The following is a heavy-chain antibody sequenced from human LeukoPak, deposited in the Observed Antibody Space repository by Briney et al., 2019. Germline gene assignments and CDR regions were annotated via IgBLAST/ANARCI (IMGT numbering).Heavy chain of an antibody. V-gene: IGHV1-18*01. D-gene: IGHD6-19*01. CDR3: ARERSGWFLSN. Sequence: ASVNVSCEASRYSFTRYGITWVRQAPGHELEGMGWINPYNGNTNYAQKLQGRVTMTTHTYTRTAYMDLRSLRSDDTAVYYCARERSGWFLSNGGQGTLVTVSS. J-gene: IGHJ4*02. CDR2: INPYNGNT. CDR1: RYSFTRYG.